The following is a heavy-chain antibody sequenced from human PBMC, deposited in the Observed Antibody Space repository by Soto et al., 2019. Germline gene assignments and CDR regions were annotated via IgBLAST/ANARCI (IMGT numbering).Heavy chain of an antibody. CDR2: INHSGST. Sequence: PSETLSLTCTVSGGSISSSGYYWGWIRQPPGKGLEWIGEINHSGSTNYNPSLKSRVTISVDTSKNQFSLKLSSVTAADTAVYYCARGRSVVAEGSYYYGMDVWGQGTTVTVSS. CDR1: GGSISSSGYY. CDR3: ARGRSVVAEGSYYYGMDV. D-gene: IGHD2-2*01. V-gene: IGHV4-39*07. J-gene: IGHJ6*02.